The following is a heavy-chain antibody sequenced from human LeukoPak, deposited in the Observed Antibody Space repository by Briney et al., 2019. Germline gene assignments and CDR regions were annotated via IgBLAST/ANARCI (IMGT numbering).Heavy chain of an antibody. CDR2: IYPGDSDT. CDR3: ARRPRMVRGVIKAFDI. D-gene: IGHD3-10*01. J-gene: IGHJ3*02. Sequence: GESLKISCKGSGDSFTTYWIGWVRQMPGKGLEWMGIIYPGDSDTRYSPSFQGQVTISADKSISTAYLQWSSLKASDTAMYYCARRPRMVRGVIKAFDIWGQGTMVTVSS. CDR1: GDSFTTYW. V-gene: IGHV5-51*01.